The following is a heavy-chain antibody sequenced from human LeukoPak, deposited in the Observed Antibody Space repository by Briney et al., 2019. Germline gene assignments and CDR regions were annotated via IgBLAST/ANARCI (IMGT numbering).Heavy chain of an antibody. CDR2: INYSGDT. CDR3: VRLQAVTGNFDY. D-gene: IGHD1-20*01. J-gene: IGHJ4*02. Sequence: SETLSLTCTASGGSIGSSSFYWGWIRQPPGQGLEWIETINYSGDTYYNPSLKSRVTISVDSSRNQFSLKLSSVTAADTAVYYCVRLQAVTGNFDYWGQGALVTVSS. V-gene: IGHV4-39*07. CDR1: GGSIGSSSFY.